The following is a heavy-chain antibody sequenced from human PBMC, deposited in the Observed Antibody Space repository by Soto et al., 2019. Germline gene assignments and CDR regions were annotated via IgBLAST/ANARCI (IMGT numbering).Heavy chain of an antibody. CDR2: VSNSGSST. Sequence: GGSLRLPCAASGLTFRDYALSWVRQAPGRGLEWDSGVSNSGSSTYYADSVKGRFTISRDNSKNTLYLQMNSLRAEDTAVYYCAKHSRETTTCCGEDWGQGTRVTVSS. J-gene: IGHJ4*02. D-gene: IGHD2-2*01. CDR3: AKHSRETTTCCGED. CDR1: GLTFRDYA. V-gene: IGHV3-23*01.